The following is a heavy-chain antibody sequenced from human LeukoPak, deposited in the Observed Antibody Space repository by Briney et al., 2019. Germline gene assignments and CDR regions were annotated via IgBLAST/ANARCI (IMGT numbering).Heavy chain of an antibody. CDR3: ARHLTGSSVCIEY. CDR1: DGSISNYY. J-gene: IGHJ4*02. Sequence: SETLSLTCTVSDGSISNYYWGWIRQPPGKGLEWIGYIYTSGSTNYNPSLKSRVTISVDTSKNQFSLKLSSVTAADTAVYYCARHLTGSSVCIEYWGQGTLVTVSS. V-gene: IGHV4-4*09. D-gene: IGHD2-8*02. CDR2: IYTSGST.